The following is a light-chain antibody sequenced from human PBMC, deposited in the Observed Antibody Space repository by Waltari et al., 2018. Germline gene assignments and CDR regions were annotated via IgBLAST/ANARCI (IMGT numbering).Light chain of an antibody. CDR3: CSYAGSDTYV. Sequence: QSALTQPRSVSGSPGQSVAISCTGTSSDVGGYNYVSWYQQHPGKAPQIIIYAVTKRPSGVPRRLSGPRAGTPASLTIAGLQAEEEADYYCCSYAGSDTYVFGTGTEVTVL. J-gene: IGLJ1*01. V-gene: IGLV2-11*01. CDR1: SSDVGGYNY. CDR2: AVT.